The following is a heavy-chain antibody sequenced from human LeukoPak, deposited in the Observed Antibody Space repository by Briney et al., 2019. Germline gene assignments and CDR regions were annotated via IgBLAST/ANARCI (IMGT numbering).Heavy chain of an antibody. CDR2: ISSSGSTI. CDR1: GFTFSSYE. J-gene: IGHJ4*02. Sequence: GGSLRLSCAASGFTFSSYEMNWVRQAPGKGLEWVSYISSSGSTIYYADSVKGRFTISRDNAKNSLYLQMNSLRAEDTAVYYCARETWFGGVIVLFDYWGQGTLVTVSS. D-gene: IGHD3-16*02. CDR3: ARETWFGGVIVLFDY. V-gene: IGHV3-48*03.